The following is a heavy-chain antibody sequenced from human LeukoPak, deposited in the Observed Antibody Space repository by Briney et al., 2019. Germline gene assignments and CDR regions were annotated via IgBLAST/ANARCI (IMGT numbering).Heavy chain of an antibody. CDR1: GGSISSSSYY. CDR2: IYYSGST. D-gene: IGHD6-13*01. J-gene: IGHJ4*02. Sequence: SETLSLTCTVSGGSISSSSYYWGWIRQPPGKGLEWIGSIYYSGSTNYNPSLKSRVTISVDTSKNQFSLKLSSVTAADTAVYYCARGGYSSSWHFDYWGQGTLVTVSS. V-gene: IGHV4-39*07. CDR3: ARGGYSSSWHFDY.